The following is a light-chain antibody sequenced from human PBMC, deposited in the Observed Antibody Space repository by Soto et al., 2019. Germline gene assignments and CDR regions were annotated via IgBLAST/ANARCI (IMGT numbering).Light chain of an antibody. J-gene: IGKJ1*01. V-gene: IGKV2-30*01. CDR3: MQGTYWPRT. Sequence: DVVMTQSPLSLPVTLGQPASISCRSSQSLVYSDGNTYLTWFQQRPGQSPRRLIYQVSNRDSGVPDRFSGSGSGTDFTLKISRVEAEDVGVYYCMQGTYWPRTFGQGTKVEIK. CDR2: QVS. CDR1: QSLVYSDGNTY.